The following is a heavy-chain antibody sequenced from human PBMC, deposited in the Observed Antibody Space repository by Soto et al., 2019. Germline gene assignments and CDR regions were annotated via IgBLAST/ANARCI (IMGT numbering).Heavy chain of an antibody. CDR1: GFTLSMSA. D-gene: IGHD3-3*01. J-gene: IGHJ6*02. CDR2: ISDSGDRT. Sequence: GGSLRLSCASSGFTLSMSAVNWVRQAPGKGLEWVSYISDSGDRTYYADSVKGRFTISRDRSKNTVSLQMDSLRAEDTAVYYCAKDLRFLEWLFPYGMDVWGQGTTVTVSS. CDR3: AKDLRFLEWLFPYGMDV. V-gene: IGHV3-23*01.